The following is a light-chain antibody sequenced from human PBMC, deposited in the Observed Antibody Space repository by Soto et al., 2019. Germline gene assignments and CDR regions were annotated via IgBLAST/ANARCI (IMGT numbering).Light chain of an antibody. CDR3: SSSAGSNNLV. V-gene: IGLV2-8*01. CDR1: SSDVGGYNY. J-gene: IGLJ2*01. CDR2: EVS. Sequence: QSALTQPTSASGSPGQSVTISCTGTSSDVGGYNYVSWYQQHPGKAPKLMIYEVSGRPSGVPDRFSGSKSGNTASLTVSGLQAEDEADYYCSSSAGSNNLVFGGGTKLTVL.